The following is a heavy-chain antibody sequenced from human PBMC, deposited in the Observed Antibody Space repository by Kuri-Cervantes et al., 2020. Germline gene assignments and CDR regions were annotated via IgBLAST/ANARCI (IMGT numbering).Heavy chain of an antibody. V-gene: IGHV2-26*01. Sequence: SGPTLVKPTETLTLTCTVSGFSLSNARMGVSWIRQPPGKALEWLAHIFSNDEKSYSTSLKSRLTISKDTSKNQVVLTMTNMDPVDTATYYCAHRLFDDNWFDPWGQGTLVTVSS. J-gene: IGHJ5*02. CDR2: IFSNDEK. CDR1: GFSLSNARMG. CDR3: AHRLFDDNWFDP. D-gene: IGHD2-21*01.